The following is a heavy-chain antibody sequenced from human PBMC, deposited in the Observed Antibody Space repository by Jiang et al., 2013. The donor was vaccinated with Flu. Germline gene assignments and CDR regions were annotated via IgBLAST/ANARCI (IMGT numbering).Heavy chain of an antibody. CDR2: INPKSGGT. D-gene: IGHD3-10*01. CDR3: ARGESGDD. V-gene: IGHV1-2*06. Sequence: VKVSCKASGYSFSDHYMHWVRQAPGQGLEWLGRINPKSGGTNYAQNFQGRVTMTWDTSISTAFMELNRLISDDTAVYYCARGESGDDWGQGTLVTVSS. CDR1: GYSFSDHY. J-gene: IGHJ4*02.